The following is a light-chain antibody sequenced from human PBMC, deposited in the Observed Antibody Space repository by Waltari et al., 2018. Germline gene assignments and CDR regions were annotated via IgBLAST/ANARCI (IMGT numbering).Light chain of an antibody. V-gene: IGKV1-39*01. CDR2: SAS. Sequence: DIQMTQSPSSLSASIGDRVTITCRASQTFGIYLTWYKHKAGKAPKLLIYSASTLQSGVPSRFSGSGSGTDFTLTISSLQPEDFATYYCQQSFTAPWTFGQGTKVEVK. CDR1: QTFGIY. J-gene: IGKJ1*01. CDR3: QQSFTAPWT.